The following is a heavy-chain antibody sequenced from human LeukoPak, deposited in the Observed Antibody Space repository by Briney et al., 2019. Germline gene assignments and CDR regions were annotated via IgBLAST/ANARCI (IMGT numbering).Heavy chain of an antibody. J-gene: IGHJ4*02. CDR2: IYSTGDA. Sequence: PSETLSLTCSVSGVSLTTHYWSWIRQTPGKGLEWIGYIYSTGDANYDPSLKSRATMSLDTSRNQFSLKLTSVTAADTAIYYCATPEGDPGRSAYYKTWGQGIMVTVSS. CDR3: ATPEGDPGRSAYYKT. CDR1: GVSLTTHY. D-gene: IGHD3-22*01. V-gene: IGHV4-59*11.